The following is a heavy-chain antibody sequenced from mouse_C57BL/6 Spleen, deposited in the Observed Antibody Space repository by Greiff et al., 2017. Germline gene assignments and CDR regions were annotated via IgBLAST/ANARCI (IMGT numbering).Heavy chain of an antibody. Sequence: DVKLVESGGGLVKPGGSLKLSCAASGFTFSSYTMSWVRQTPEKRLEWVATISGGGGNTYYPDSVKGRFTISRDNAKNTLYLQMSSLRSEDTALYYCARHPLYDYYAMDYWGQGTSVTVSS. J-gene: IGHJ4*01. CDR2: ISGGGGNT. CDR3: ARHPLYDYYAMDY. CDR1: GFTFSSYT. V-gene: IGHV5-9*01. D-gene: IGHD2-3*01.